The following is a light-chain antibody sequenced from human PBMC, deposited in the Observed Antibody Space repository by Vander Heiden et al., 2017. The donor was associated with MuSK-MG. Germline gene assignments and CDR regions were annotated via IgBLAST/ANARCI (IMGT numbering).Light chain of an antibody. CDR3: QRYDSFPLT. CDR1: QAISSY. Sequence: AIRMTQSPSSFSASTGDRVTITCRASQAISSYLAWYQQKPGKAPKLLIYAASTLQSGVPSRFSGSESGTDFTLTISCLQSEDFATYYCQRYDSFPLTFGGGTRVEMK. J-gene: IGKJ4*01. CDR2: AAS. V-gene: IGKV1-8*01.